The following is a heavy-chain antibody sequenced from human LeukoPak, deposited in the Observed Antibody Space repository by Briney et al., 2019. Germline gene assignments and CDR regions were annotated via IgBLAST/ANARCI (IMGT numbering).Heavy chain of an antibody. J-gene: IGHJ4*02. D-gene: IGHD5-12*01. V-gene: IGHV3-23*01. CDR1: GFTFSSYA. Sequence: GGSLRLSCAASGFTFSSYAMSWVRQAPGKGLEWGSAISGSGGSTYYADSVKGRFTISRDNSKNTMYLQMNSLRAEDTAIYYCAKDRGYSGYGLTHFEYCGQGTLVTVSS. CDR3: AKDRGYSGYGLTHFEY. CDR2: ISGSGGST.